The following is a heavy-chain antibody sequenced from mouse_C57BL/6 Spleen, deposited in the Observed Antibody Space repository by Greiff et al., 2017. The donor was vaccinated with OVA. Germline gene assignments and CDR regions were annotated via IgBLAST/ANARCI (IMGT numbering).Heavy chain of an antibody. CDR1: GYTFTSYG. D-gene: IGHD1-1*01. CDR3: AREATVVARYFDV. V-gene: IGHV1-81*01. J-gene: IGHJ1*03. Sequence: QVQLKESGAELARPGASVKLSCKASGYTFTSYGISWVKQRTGQGLEWIGEIYPRSGNTYYNEKFKGKAPLTADKSSSTAYMELRSLTSEDSAVYFCAREATVVARYFDVWGTGTTVTVSS. CDR2: IYPRSGNT.